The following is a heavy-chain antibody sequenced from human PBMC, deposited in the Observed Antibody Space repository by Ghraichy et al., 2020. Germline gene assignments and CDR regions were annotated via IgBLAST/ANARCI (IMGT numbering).Heavy chain of an antibody. CDR2: ISAYTGNT. Sequence: ASVKVSCKASGYTFTSFGMSWVRQAPGQGLEWMGWISAYTGNTTYAPNLQGRVTITTDTSTSTAYLELSSLRSDDTAVYYCARVFFKGSVGFDPWGQGTLVTVSS. CDR1: GYTFTSFG. V-gene: IGHV1-18*04. D-gene: IGHD3-3*01. J-gene: IGHJ5*02. CDR3: ARVFFKGSVGFDP.